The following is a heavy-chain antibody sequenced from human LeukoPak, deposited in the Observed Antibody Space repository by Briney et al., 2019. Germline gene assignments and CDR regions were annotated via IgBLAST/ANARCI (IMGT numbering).Heavy chain of an antibody. Sequence: SETLSLTCTVSGDSISTSYWSWIRQPPGRTLEWIGYIFYSGSTNYNPSLKGRATILVDTSKNQFALKVTSVTAADTAVYYCARHGQTSMVPIDYWGQGTLVTVSS. D-gene: IGHD5-18*01. V-gene: IGHV4-59*08. CDR2: IFYSGST. CDR1: GDSISTSY. J-gene: IGHJ4*02. CDR3: ARHGQTSMVPIDY.